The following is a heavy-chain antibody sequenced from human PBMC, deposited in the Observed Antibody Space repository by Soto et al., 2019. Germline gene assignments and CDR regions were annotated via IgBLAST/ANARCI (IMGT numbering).Heavy chain of an antibody. CDR1: GYTFTSYG. Sequence: ASVKVSCKASGYTFTSYGISWVRQAPGQGLDWMGWISAYNGNTNYAQKLQGRVTMTTDTSTSTAYMELRSLRSDDTAVYYCARELGRRVLRFSYYFDYWGQGTLVTVSS. CDR3: ARELGRRVLRFSYYFDY. D-gene: IGHD3-3*01. J-gene: IGHJ4*02. CDR2: ISAYNGNT. V-gene: IGHV1-18*01.